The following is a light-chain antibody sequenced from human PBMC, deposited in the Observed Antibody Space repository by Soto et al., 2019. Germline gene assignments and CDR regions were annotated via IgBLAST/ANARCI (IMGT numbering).Light chain of an antibody. J-gene: IGLJ2*01. CDR3: SSYTSSSTLV. CDR2: SNH. Sequence: QSVLTQPPSASGTPGQRVTISCSGSSSNIGSNSVNWYQQLPGTAPKLLIHSNHQRPSGVSDRFSGSKSDTAASLAISGLQSEDEGDYYCSSYTSSSTLVFGGGTKLTVL. CDR1: SSNIGSNS. V-gene: IGLV1-44*01.